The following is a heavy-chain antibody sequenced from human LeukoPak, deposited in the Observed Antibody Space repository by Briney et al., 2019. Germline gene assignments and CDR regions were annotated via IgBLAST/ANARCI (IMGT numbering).Heavy chain of an antibody. Sequence: PGGSLRPSCAASGFTFSSYAMHWVRQPPGKGLEYVSAISSNGGSTYYANSVKGRFTISRDNSKDTLYLQMGSLRAEDMAVYYCARGTRVFDYWGQGTLVTVSS. V-gene: IGHV3-64*01. J-gene: IGHJ4*02. CDR2: ISSNGGST. CDR3: ARGTRVFDY. CDR1: GFTFSSYA.